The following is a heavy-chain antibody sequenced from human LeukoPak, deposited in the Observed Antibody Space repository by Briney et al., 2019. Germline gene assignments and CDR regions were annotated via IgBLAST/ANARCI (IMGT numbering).Heavy chain of an antibody. D-gene: IGHD6-13*01. CDR3: AKDIQLGGSSWTYYYYYGMDV. CDR1: GFTFSSYA. CDR2: ISGSGGST. J-gene: IGHJ6*02. V-gene: IGHV3-23*01. Sequence: GGSLRLSCAASGFTFSSYAMSWVRQAPGKGLEWVSAISGSGGSTYYADSVKGRFTISRDNSKNTLYLQMNSLRAEDTAVYYCAKDIQLGGSSWTYYYYYGMDVWGQGTTVTVSS.